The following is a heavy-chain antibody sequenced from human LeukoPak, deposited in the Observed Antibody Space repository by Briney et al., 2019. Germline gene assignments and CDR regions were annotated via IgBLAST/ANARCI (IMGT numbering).Heavy chain of an antibody. CDR2: ISYDGSNK. J-gene: IGHJ4*02. Sequence: GGSLRLSCAASGFTFSNYAMHWVRQAPGKGLEWVAVISYDGSNKYYADSVKGRFTISRDNSKNTLYLQMNSLRAEDTAVYYCARDHSSSSSYYFDYWGQGTLVTVSS. CDR1: GFTFSNYA. CDR3: ARDHSSSSSYYFDY. V-gene: IGHV3-30-3*01. D-gene: IGHD6-6*01.